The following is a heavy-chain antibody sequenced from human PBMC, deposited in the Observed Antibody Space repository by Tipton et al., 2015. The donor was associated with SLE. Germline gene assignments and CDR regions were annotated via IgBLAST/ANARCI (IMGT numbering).Heavy chain of an antibody. J-gene: IGHJ6*02. V-gene: IGHV3-21*03. CDR2: ISSSGYYI. CDR3: ARDLAVYSNYDSMGVYGLDV. D-gene: IGHD4-11*01. Sequence: GSLRLSCEVSGFTFSSYSMKWVRQAPGKGLEWVASISSSGYYIYYADSVRGRFTISRENAENSLYLEMNSLRAEDTSVYYCARDLAVYSNYDSMGVYGLDVWGQGTTVTVSS. CDR1: GFTFSSYS.